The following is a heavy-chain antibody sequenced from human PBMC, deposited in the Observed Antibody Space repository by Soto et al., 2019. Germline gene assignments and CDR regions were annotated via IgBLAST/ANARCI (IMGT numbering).Heavy chain of an antibody. V-gene: IGHV3-7*01. J-gene: IGHJ3*02. CDR1: GFTFRSSW. CDR2: IKPDGSET. D-gene: IGHD3-10*01. CDR3: ARDPSFGAFDI. Sequence: EVHLVESGGGLVQPGGSLSLSCEASGFTFRSSWMSWVRQAPGKGLEWVSYIKPDGSETYYVDSVRGRFTISRDNAKNSLYLQMNTLRAEDTALYYSARDPSFGAFDIWGQGTMVTVSA.